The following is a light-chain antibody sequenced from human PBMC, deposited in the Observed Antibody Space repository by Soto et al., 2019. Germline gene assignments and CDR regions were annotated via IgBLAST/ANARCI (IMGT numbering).Light chain of an antibody. CDR1: QSVSNS. CDR3: HQRYNWPRVT. V-gene: IGKV3-11*01. J-gene: IGKJ5*01. CDR2: DVS. Sequence: EIVLTQSPATLSLSPGEIVTLSCRASQSVSNSLAWYQQKPGQPPRLLIYDVSNRATGIPARSSGSGSGTDFTLTITSLEPEDFAVYFCHQRYNWPRVTFGQGTRLEIK.